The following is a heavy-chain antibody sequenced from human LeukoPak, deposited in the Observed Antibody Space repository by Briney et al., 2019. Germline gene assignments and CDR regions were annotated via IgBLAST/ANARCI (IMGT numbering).Heavy chain of an antibody. V-gene: IGHV3-7*01. CDR2: INQDGSDK. J-gene: IGHJ6*03. CDR1: GLTFSIHW. D-gene: IGHD3-10*01. CDR3: ARDREERFGELYYYYMDV. Sequence: GGSLRLSCAASGLTFSIHWMNWVRQAPGKGLECVANINQDGSDKYYVDSVKGRFTISRDNAKNSLYLQMNSLRAEDTAVYYCARDREERFGELYYYYMDVWGKGTTVTISS.